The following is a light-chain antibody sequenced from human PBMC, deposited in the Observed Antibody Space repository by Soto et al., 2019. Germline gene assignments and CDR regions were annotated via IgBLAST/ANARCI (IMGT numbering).Light chain of an antibody. CDR3: SSYTRSSTYV. CDR2: DVS. J-gene: IGLJ1*01. Sequence: QSVLTQPASVSGSPGQSITISCTGTSSEVGGYNYVSWYRRHPGRSPKLMIYDVSNRPSGVSNRFSGSKSGNTASLTISGLQAEDEADYYCSSYTRSSTYVFGTGTKVTVL. CDR1: SSEVGGYNY. V-gene: IGLV2-14*01.